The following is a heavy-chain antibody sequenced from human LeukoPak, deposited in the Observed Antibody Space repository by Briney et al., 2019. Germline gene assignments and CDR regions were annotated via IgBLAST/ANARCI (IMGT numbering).Heavy chain of an antibody. V-gene: IGHV1-18*04. Sequence: ASVKVSCKASGYTFTGYYMHWVRQAPGQGLEWMGWITTYNGNTNYARKLQGRVTMTTDTSTNTAYMELGSLRPDDTAVYYCARLIEYRTSSRVFDIWGQGTMVTVSS. J-gene: IGHJ3*02. D-gene: IGHD6-6*01. CDR2: ITTYNGNT. CDR1: GYTFTGYY. CDR3: ARLIEYRTSSRVFDI.